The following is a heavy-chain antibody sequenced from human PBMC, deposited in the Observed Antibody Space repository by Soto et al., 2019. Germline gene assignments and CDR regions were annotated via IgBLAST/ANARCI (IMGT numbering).Heavy chain of an antibody. CDR2: IDPSDSYT. D-gene: IGHD2-2*02. Sequence: PGESLKISCKGSGYSFTSYWISWVRQMPGKGLEWMGRIDPSDSYTNYSPSFQGHVTISADKSISTAYLQWSSLKASDTAMYYCARRYCSSNSCYSGFDYWGQGTLVTVSS. V-gene: IGHV5-10-1*01. CDR3: ARRYCSSNSCYSGFDY. CDR1: GYSFTSYW. J-gene: IGHJ4*02.